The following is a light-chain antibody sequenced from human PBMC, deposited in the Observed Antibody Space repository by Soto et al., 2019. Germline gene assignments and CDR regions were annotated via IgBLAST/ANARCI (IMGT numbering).Light chain of an antibody. CDR1: QSVGSN. V-gene: IGKV3-15*01. Sequence: EIVMAQSPATLSVSPGERVTLSCRARQSVGSNLAWYQQKPGQAPRLLIYGASTRATGIPARFSGSGSETEFTLTISSLQAEDSAVYYCQQYVSSLWTFGQGTKVDI. J-gene: IGKJ1*01. CDR2: GAS. CDR3: QQYVSSLWT.